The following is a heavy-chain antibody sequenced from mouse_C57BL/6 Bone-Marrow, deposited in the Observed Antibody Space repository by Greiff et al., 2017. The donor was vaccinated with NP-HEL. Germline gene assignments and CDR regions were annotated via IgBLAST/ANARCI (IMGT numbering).Heavy chain of an antibody. J-gene: IGHJ2*01. CDR1: GFTFSSYA. CDR2: ISDGGSYT. V-gene: IGHV5-4*01. Sequence: DVQLVESGGGLVKPGGSLKLSCAASGFTFSSYAMSWVRQTPEKRLEWVATISDGGSYTYYPDNVKGRFTISRDNAKNNLYLQMSHLKSEDTAMYYCARAATVAPDYWGQGTTLTVSS. CDR3: ARAATVAPDY. D-gene: IGHD1-1*01.